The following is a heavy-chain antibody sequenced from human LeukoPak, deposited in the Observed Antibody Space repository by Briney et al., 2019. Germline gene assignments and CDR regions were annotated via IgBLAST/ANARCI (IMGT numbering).Heavy chain of an antibody. CDR1: GFTFSSYA. V-gene: IGHV3-23*01. J-gene: IGHJ4*02. Sequence: PGGSLRLSCAASGFTFSSYAMSWVRQAPGKGLEWVSAISGSGGSTYYADSVKGRFTISRDDSKNTAYLQMNSLKTEDTAVYYCTSPQGDYWGQGTLVTVSS. CDR3: TSPQGDY. CDR2: ISGSGGST.